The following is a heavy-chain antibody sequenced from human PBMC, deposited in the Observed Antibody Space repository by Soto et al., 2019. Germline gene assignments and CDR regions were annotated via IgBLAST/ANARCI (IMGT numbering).Heavy chain of an antibody. CDR2: ISGSGGIT. V-gene: IGHV3-23*01. CDR3: AKAGIAARRGLNWFDP. Sequence: EVQLLESGGGLVQPGGSLRLSCAASGFTFSSYAMSWVRQAPGKGLEWVSAISGSGGITYYADSVKGRFTISRDNSKNTLYLQMNSLRAEDTAVYYCAKAGIAARRGLNWFDPWGQGTLVTVSS. J-gene: IGHJ5*02. CDR1: GFTFSSYA. D-gene: IGHD6-6*01.